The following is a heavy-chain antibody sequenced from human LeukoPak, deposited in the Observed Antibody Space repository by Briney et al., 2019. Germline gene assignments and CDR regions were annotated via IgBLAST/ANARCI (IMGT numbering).Heavy chain of an antibody. V-gene: IGHV1-18*01. CDR1: GYTFTSYG. D-gene: IGHD2-8*01. Sequence: ASVKVSCKASGYTFTSYGISWVRQAPGQGLEWMGWISAYNGNTNYAQKLQGRVTMTTDTSTSTAYMELRSLRSDDTAVYYCARDIVLMVYANKTAEYFQHRGQGTLVTVSS. CDR2: ISAYNGNT. CDR3: ARDIVLMVYANKTAEYFQH. J-gene: IGHJ1*01.